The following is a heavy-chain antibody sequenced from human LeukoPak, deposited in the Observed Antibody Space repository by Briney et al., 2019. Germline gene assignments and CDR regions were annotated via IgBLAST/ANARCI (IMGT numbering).Heavy chain of an antibody. D-gene: IGHD6-13*01. J-gene: IGHJ3*02. V-gene: IGHV4-30-4*08. CDR2: IYYSGTT. Sequence: PSETLSLTCTVSGGSISSGDYYSSWIRQPPGKGLEWLGYIYYSGTTYYNPSLRSRTSISPDTSKTHFSLGLTSVTAANTAVYYDASASPGTVSFDIWGQGTLVTVSS. CDR3: ASASPGTVSFDI. CDR1: GGSISSGDYY.